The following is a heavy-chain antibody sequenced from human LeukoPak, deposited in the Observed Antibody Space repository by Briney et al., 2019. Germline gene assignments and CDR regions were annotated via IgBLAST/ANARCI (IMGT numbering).Heavy chain of an antibody. CDR2: ISSSSSTI. CDR1: GFTFSSYG. J-gene: IGHJ4*02. Sequence: GGSLRLSCAASGFTFSSYGMHWVRQAPGKGLEWVSYISSSSSTIYYADSVKGRFTISRDNAKNSLYLQMNSLRTEDTAIYYCAKSRREQWGLPPFDFWGQGTLVTVSS. V-gene: IGHV3-48*01. CDR3: AKSRREQWGLPPFDF. D-gene: IGHD1-26*01.